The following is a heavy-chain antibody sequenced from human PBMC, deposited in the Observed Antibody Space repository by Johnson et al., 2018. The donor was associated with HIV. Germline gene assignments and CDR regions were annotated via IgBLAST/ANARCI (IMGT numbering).Heavy chain of an antibody. D-gene: IGHD5-24*01. Sequence: VLLLESGGGVVQPGRSLRLSCAASGFTFSSYAMHWVRQAPGKGLEWVAVISYDGSNKYYADSVKGRFTISRDNSKNTLYLQMNSLRAEDTAVYYCARGIDGSAQNSDAFDNWGQGTMVTVSS. CDR1: GFTFSSYA. J-gene: IGHJ3*02. V-gene: IGHV3-30*04. CDR3: ARGIDGSAQNSDAFDN. CDR2: ISYDGSNK.